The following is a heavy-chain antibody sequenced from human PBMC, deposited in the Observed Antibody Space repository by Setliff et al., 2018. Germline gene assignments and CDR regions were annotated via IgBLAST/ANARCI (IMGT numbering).Heavy chain of an antibody. CDR2: MFSSGST. Sequence: PSETLSLTCTVSGASISVHYWGWIRQTPGRGLEWIGYMFSSGSTKSNPSLKSRVTISVDTSKNQFSLKLSSVTPADTAMYYWARGPSGTYYRECEYWGRGTLVTVSS. CDR1: GASISVHY. D-gene: IGHD1-26*01. J-gene: IGHJ4*02. CDR3: ARGPSGTYYRECEY. V-gene: IGHV4-59*11.